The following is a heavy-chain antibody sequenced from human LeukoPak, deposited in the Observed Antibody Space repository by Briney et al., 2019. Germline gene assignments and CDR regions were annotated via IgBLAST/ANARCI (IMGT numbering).Heavy chain of an antibody. D-gene: IGHD2-21*02. J-gene: IGHJ4*02. Sequence: GGSLRLSCSASGFTFSVYAIHWVRQAPGKGLEYVSTIISNGGSTYYADSVKGRFTISRDNSKNTVSLQMSGLRAEDTALYYCVKDGLAFCGGDCYSYFDYWGQGTLVTVSS. CDR3: VKDGLAFCGGDCYSYFDY. V-gene: IGHV3-64D*06. CDR1: GFTFSVYA. CDR2: IISNGGST.